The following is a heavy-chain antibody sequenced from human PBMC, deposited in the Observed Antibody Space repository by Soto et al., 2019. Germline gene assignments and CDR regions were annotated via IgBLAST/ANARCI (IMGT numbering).Heavy chain of an antibody. D-gene: IGHD2-8*01. V-gene: IGHV3-48*02. Sequence: TGGSLRLSCAGSEFVFSNYSMNWVRQAPGRGLEWVSYISSSSTNTYYAASVRGRFTISRDNAKNSLFLRMISLKDEDTAVYYCTRGTKGGSPPLWGRGTLVTVSS. CDR3: TRGTKGGSPPL. CDR1: EFVFSNYS. J-gene: IGHJ4*02. CDR2: ISSSSTNT.